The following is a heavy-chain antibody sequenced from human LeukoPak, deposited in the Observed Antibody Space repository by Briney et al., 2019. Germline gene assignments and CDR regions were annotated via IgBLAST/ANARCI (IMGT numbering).Heavy chain of an antibody. Sequence: ASVKVSCKASGYTFTSYGISWVRQAPGQGLEWMGWISAYNGNTNYAQKLQGRVTMTTDTSTSTAYMELRSLRSEDTAVYYCARDLGYCSSTSCYHYFDYWGQGTLVTVSS. D-gene: IGHD2-2*01. CDR3: ARDLGYCSSTSCYHYFDY. CDR1: GYTFTSYG. V-gene: IGHV1-18*01. J-gene: IGHJ4*02. CDR2: ISAYNGNT.